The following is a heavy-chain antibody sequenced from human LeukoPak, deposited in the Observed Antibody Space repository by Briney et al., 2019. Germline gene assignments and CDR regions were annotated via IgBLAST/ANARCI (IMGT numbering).Heavy chain of an antibody. Sequence: PGGSVRLSCAASGFTFSSYVMHWVRQAPGKGLEGVAGVSYDGSNKYYADSVKGRCTIIRDNAKKTVYLQIKSWKAEDTAVYYCAKDFLKSMTLLRGVRSWVGYFDYWGQGTLVTVSS. CDR3: AKDFLKSMTLLRGVRSWVGYFDY. V-gene: IGHV3-30*18. D-gene: IGHD3-10*01. CDR2: VSYDGSNK. CDR1: GFTFSSYV. J-gene: IGHJ4*02.